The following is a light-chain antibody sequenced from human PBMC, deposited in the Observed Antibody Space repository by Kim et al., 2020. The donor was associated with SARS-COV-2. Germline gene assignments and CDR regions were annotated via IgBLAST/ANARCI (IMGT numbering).Light chain of an antibody. CDR3: MQGTHLPPT. CDR2: KVS. Sequence: PASISCRSRQSLVYSDGNTFLTWFHQSPGQSPMRLVYKVSSRDSGVPDRFIGSGSGTDFTLKISRVQAEDVWIYYGMQGTHLPPTFVQGTKVDIK. V-gene: IGKV2-30*01. CDR1: QSLVYSDGNTF. J-gene: IGKJ1*01.